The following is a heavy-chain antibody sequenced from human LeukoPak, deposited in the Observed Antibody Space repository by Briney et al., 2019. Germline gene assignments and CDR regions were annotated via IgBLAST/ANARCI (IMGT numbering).Heavy chain of an antibody. CDR2: ISWDGGST. V-gene: IGHV3-43*01. D-gene: IGHD6-13*01. CDR3: AKSTSSWSEFEY. Sequence: PGGSLRLSCAASGFTFDDYTMHWVRHAPGKGLEWVSLISWDGGSTYYADSVKGRFTISRDNSKNSLYLQMNSLRTEDTASYYCAKSTSSWSEFEYWGQGTLVTVSS. J-gene: IGHJ4*02. CDR1: GFTFDDYT.